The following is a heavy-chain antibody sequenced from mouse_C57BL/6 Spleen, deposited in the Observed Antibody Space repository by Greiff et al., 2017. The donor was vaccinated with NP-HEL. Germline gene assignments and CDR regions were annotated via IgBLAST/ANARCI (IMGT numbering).Heavy chain of an antibody. V-gene: IGHV1-64*01. Sequence: QVQLQQPGAELVKPGASVKLSCKASGYTFTSYWMYWVKQRPGQGLEWIGMINPNSGSTNYNEKFKSKATLTVDKSSSTAYMQLSSLTSEDSAVYYCAREFKSYFDDWGQGATLTVSS. CDR1: GYTFTSYW. CDR2: INPNSGST. J-gene: IGHJ2*01. CDR3: AREFKSYFDD.